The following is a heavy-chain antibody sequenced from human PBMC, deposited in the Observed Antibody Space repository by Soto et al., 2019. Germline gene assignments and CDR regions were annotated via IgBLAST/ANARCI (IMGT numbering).Heavy chain of an antibody. V-gene: IGHV5-51*01. CDR2: IFPSDSDT. CDR3: ARKDKSGYFNWFDP. J-gene: IGHJ5*02. CDR1: GYRFTSYW. D-gene: IGHD3-22*01. Sequence: PGESLKISCRTSGYRFTSYWIAWFLQMPGKGLEWMGIIFPSDSDTRYSPSFQGQVTISADRSTSTVFLQWASLKASDTAVYFCARKDKSGYFNWFDPWGQGTLVTVSS.